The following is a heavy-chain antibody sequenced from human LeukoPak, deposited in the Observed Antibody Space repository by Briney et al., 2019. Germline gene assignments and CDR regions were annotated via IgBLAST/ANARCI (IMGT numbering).Heavy chain of an antibody. J-gene: IGHJ4*02. D-gene: IGHD4-23*01. CDR3: ARERYRNYGGNSDLDY. V-gene: IGHV3-53*01. Sequence: GGSLRHSCAASGLTVSSNYMNWVRQAPGKGLEWVSALYIGGNTYYADSVRGRFTISRDNSKNTLYLQMNSLRAEDTAVYYCARERYRNYGGNSDLDYWGQGTLVTVSS. CDR1: GLTVSSNY. CDR2: LYIGGNT.